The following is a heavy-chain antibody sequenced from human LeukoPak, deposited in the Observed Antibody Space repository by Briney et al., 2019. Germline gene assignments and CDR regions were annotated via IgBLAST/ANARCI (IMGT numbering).Heavy chain of an antibody. CDR1: GGSISSYY. CDR2: IYYSGST. V-gene: IGHV4-59*01. D-gene: IGHD3-10*01. Sequence: SETLSLTCTVSGGSISSYYWSWIRQPPGKGLEWIGYIYYSGSTNYNPSLKSRVTISVDTSKNQFSLKLSSVTAAGTAVYYCARVRITMVRGRPNWFDPWGQGTLVTVSS. CDR3: ARVRITMVRGRPNWFDP. J-gene: IGHJ5*02.